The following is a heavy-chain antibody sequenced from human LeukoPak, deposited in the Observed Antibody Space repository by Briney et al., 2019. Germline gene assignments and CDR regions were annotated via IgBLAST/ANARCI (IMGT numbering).Heavy chain of an antibody. CDR2: ISYDGSNK. CDR3: AREGWFGEFDNWFDP. V-gene: IGHV3-30-3*01. J-gene: IGHJ5*02. D-gene: IGHD3-10*01. CDR1: GFTFSSYA. Sequence: GGSLRLSCAASGFTFSSYAMHWVRRAPGKGLEWVAVISYDGSNKYYADSVKGRFTISRDNSKNTLYLQMNSLRAEDTAVYYCAREGWFGEFDNWFDPWGQGTLVTVSS.